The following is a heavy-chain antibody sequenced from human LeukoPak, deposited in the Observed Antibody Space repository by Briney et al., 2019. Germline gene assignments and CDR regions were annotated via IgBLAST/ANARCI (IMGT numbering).Heavy chain of an antibody. CDR1: GFTFRDYY. CDR3: ARDRRIVGAEEYFDY. J-gene: IGHJ4*02. D-gene: IGHD1-26*01. V-gene: IGHV3-11*06. CDR2: ISSSSSYT. Sequence: PGGSLRLSCAASGFTFRDYYMSWIRQAPGKGLEWVSYISSSSSYTNYADSVKGRFTISRDNAKNSLYLQMNSLRAEDTAVYYCARDRRIVGAEEYFDYWGQGTLVTVSS.